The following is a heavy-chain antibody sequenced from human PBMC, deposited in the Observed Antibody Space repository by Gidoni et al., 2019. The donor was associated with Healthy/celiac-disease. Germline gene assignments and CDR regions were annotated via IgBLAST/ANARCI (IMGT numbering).Heavy chain of an antibody. CDR2: ISYDGSNK. J-gene: IGHJ4*02. D-gene: IGHD6-6*01. CDR1: GCTFSSDG. Sequence: QVQLVESGGGVVQPGRSRRRSCAAAGCTFSSDGMHWVRQAPGKGLEWVAVISYDGSNKYYADSVKGRFTISRDNSKNTLYLQMNSLRAEDTAVYYCAKDKVYSSSSEYYFDYWGQGTLVTVSS. CDR3: AKDKVYSSSSEYYFDY. V-gene: IGHV3-30*18.